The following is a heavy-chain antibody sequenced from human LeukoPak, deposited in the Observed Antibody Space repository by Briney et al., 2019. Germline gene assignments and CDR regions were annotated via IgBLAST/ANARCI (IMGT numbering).Heavy chain of an antibody. J-gene: IGHJ3*02. CDR1: GFTFSNAW. D-gene: IGHD6-19*01. CDR2: IKSKTDGGTT. Sequence: GGSLRLSCAASGFTFSNAWMSWVRQAPGKGLEWVGRIKSKTDGGTTDYAAPVKGRFTISRDDSKNTLYLQMNSLKTEDTAVYYCTTGIAVAENDAFDIWGQGTMVTVSS. V-gene: IGHV3-15*01. CDR3: TTGIAVAENDAFDI.